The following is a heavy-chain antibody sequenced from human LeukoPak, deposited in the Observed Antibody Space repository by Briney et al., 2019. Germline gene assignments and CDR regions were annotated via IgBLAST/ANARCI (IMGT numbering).Heavy chain of an antibody. Sequence: SGGSLRLSCAASGFTFSSYSMNWVRQAPGKGLEWVSSISSSSSYIYYADSVKGRFTISRDNSKNTLYLQMNSLRAEDTAVYYCAKVGVTSIVVVRQPADDFDYWGQGTLVTVSS. V-gene: IGHV3-21*04. CDR1: GFTFSSYS. J-gene: IGHJ4*02. CDR3: AKVGVTSIVVVRQPADDFDY. D-gene: IGHD3-22*01. CDR2: ISSSSSYI.